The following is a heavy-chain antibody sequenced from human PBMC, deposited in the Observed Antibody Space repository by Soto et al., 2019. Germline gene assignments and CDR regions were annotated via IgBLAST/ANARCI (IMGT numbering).Heavy chain of an antibody. CDR1: GGSISSSSYY. CDR2: IYYSGST. CDR3: ARHAGSGWPKAGWFDP. D-gene: IGHD6-19*01. V-gene: IGHV4-39*01. J-gene: IGHJ5*02. Sequence: SETRSLTCTVSGGSISSSSYYWGWIRQPPGKGLEWIGSIYYSGSTYYNPSLKSRVTISVDTSKNQFSLKLSAVTAADTAVYYCARHAGSGWPKAGWFDPWGQGTLVTVSS.